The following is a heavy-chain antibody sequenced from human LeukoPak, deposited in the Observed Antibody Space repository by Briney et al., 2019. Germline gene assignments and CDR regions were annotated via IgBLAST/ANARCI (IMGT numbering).Heavy chain of an antibody. D-gene: IGHD2-2*02. Sequence: GGSLRLSCAASGFTFSSYSMNWVRQAPGEGLEWVSSISSSSSYIYYADSMKGRFTISRDNAKNSLYLQMNSLRAEDTAVYYCARDRGCSTTSCYTLSFDCWGQGTLVTVSS. CDR2: ISSSSSYI. J-gene: IGHJ4*02. CDR3: ARDRGCSTTSCYTLSFDC. CDR1: GFTFSSYS. V-gene: IGHV3-21*01.